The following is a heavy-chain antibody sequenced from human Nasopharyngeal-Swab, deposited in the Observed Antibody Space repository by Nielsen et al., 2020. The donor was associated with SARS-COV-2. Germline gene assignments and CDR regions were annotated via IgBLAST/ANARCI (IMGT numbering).Heavy chain of an antibody. CDR2: IYYGST. Sequence: GSLRLSCTVSGASFSRDYWSWIRLPPGKRLESIGYIYYGSTSYNPSPQSRVTMSVDTSKNQLSLTLTSVTTDDTAIYYCARRRTQWAPFDLWGQGTLVTVSS. V-gene: IGHV4-59*01. CDR1: GASFSRDY. J-gene: IGHJ4*02. CDR3: ARRRTQWAPFDL. D-gene: IGHD6-19*01.